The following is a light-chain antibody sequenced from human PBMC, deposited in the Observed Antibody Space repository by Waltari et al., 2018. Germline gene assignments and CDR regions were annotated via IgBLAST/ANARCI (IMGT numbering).Light chain of an antibody. Sequence: DIVMTQSPDSLAVSLGERATINCKSSQSVLYSSDNKNYLGWYQQKPGHPPKLLISWASTRESGVPDRFSGSGSGTDFTLTISSLQAEDVAVYYCQQYYSDPNNSGQGTKLEIE. CDR3: QQYYSDPNN. CDR1: QSVLYSSDNKNY. CDR2: WAS. J-gene: IGKJ2*01. V-gene: IGKV4-1*01.